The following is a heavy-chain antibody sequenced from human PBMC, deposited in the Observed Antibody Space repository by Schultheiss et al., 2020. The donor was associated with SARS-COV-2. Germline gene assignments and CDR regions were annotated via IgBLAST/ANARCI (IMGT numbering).Heavy chain of an antibody. CDR2: INHSGST. D-gene: IGHD3-22*01. V-gene: IGHV4-34*01. J-gene: IGHJ4*02. CDR3: ARGPYYYDSSGPLSLDY. Sequence: SQTLSLTCTVSGGSISSGYYWGWIRQPPGKGLEWIGEINHSGSTNYNPSLKSRVTISVDTSKNQFSLKLSSVTAADTAVYYCARGPYYYDSSGPLSLDYWGQGTLVTVSS. CDR1: GGSISSGYY.